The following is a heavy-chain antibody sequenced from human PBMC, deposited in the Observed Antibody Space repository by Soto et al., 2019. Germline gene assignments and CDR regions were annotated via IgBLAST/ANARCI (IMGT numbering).Heavy chain of an antibody. Sequence: GGSLSLTCTTSGFTFSGYAMTWVRQAPGKGLEWVAVIYSGGSTYYSDPVKCRFTISSDNSKNTLYLQMNSLRAEDTAVYYCARLHYYDSSGYPTHDYWGQGALVTVSS. D-gene: IGHD3-22*01. CDR1: GFTFSGYA. CDR2: IYSGGST. J-gene: IGHJ4*02. V-gene: IGHV3-53*01. CDR3: ARLHYYDSSGYPTHDY.